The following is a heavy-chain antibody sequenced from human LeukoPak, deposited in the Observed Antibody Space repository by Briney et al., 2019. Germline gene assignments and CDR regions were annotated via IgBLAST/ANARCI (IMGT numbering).Heavy chain of an antibody. CDR3: ARIPGYCSSTSCSWVWAFDY. CDR2: ISAYNGNT. J-gene: IGHJ4*02. Sequence: GASVKVSCKASGHTFTSYGISWVRQAPGQGLEWMGWISAYNGNTNYAQKLQGRVTMTTDTSTSTAYMELRSLRSDDTAVYYCARIPGYCSSTSCSWVWAFDYWGQGTLVTVSS. CDR1: GHTFTSYG. D-gene: IGHD2-2*01. V-gene: IGHV1-18*01.